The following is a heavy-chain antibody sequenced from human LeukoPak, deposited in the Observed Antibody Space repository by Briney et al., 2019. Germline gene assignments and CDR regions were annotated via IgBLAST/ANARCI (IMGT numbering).Heavy chain of an antibody. D-gene: IGHD3-22*01. Sequence: SETLSLTCTVSGASISSGDYYWSWIRQPPGKGLECIGHIYYSGSTYYNPSLKSRVTISVDTSKNQFSLKLGPVTAADTAVYYCARGRGVPYYYDSSGYYPADYWGQGTLVTVSS. V-gene: IGHV4-30-4*01. CDR3: ARGRGVPYYYDSSGYYPADY. CDR1: GASISSGDYY. J-gene: IGHJ4*02. CDR2: IYYSGST.